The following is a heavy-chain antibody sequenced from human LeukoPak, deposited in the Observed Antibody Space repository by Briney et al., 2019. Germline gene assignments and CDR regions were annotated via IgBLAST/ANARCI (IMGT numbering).Heavy chain of an antibody. Sequence: GASVTVSCKASGYTFTSYGISWVRQAPGQGLEWMGIINPSGGSTSYAQKFQGRGTITRDTSTSTVYMELSSLRSEDTAVYYCARDTPGETRGYCSGGSCPYNWFDPWGQGTLVTVSS. D-gene: IGHD2-15*01. CDR1: GYTFTSYG. J-gene: IGHJ5*02. CDR3: ARDTPGETRGYCSGGSCPYNWFDP. CDR2: INPSGGST. V-gene: IGHV1-46*01.